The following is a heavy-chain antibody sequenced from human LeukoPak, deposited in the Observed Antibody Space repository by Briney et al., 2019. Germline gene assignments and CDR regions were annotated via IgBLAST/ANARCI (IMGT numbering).Heavy chain of an antibody. CDR3: ARDKARDDYDSYFDF. J-gene: IGHJ4*02. V-gene: IGHV3-7*01. CDR1: GFTFSTYW. Sequence: AGGSLRLSCAASGFTFSTYWMSWVRQAPGKGLEWVANIKQDGSEKNYVDSVKGRLTISRDNAKNSLYLQMNSLRVEDTAVYYCARDKARDDYDSYFDFWGQGTLVAVSS. CDR2: IKQDGSEK. D-gene: IGHD3-22*01.